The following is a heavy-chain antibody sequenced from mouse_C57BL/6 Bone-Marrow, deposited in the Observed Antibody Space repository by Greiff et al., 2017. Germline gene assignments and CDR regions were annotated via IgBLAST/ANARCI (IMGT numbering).Heavy chain of an antibody. D-gene: IGHD1-1*01. Sequence: EVMLVESGGDLVKPGGSLKLSCAASGFTFSSYGMSWVRQTPDKRLEWVATISSGGSYTYYPDSVKGRFTISRDNAKNTLYLQMCSLKSEDTAMYYCARRVLLRSLYYFDYWGQGTTLTVSS. CDR3: ARRVLLRSLYYFDY. CDR2: ISSGGSYT. CDR1: GFTFSSYG. V-gene: IGHV5-6*02. J-gene: IGHJ2*01.